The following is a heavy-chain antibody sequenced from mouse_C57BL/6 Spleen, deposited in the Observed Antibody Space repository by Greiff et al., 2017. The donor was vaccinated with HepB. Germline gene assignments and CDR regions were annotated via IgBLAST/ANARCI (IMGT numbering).Heavy chain of an antibody. D-gene: IGHD1-1*01. CDR1: GYTFTSYG. CDR2: IYPRSGNT. J-gene: IGHJ3*01. CDR3: ARGGDYYGSSPAWFAY. Sequence: QVQLQQSGAELARPGASVKLSCKASGYTFTSYGISWVKQRTGQGLEWIGEIYPRSGNTYYNEKFKGKATLTADKSSSTAYMALRSLTSEDSAVYFCARGGDYYGSSPAWFAYWGQGTLVTVSA. V-gene: IGHV1-81*01.